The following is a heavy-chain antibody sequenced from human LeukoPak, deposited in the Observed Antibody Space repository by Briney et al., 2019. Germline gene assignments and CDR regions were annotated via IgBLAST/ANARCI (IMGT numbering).Heavy chain of an antibody. D-gene: IGHD2-21*01. J-gene: IGHJ5*02. CDR1: GFTFSNAW. CDR3: TTAHVYGDSNWFDP. V-gene: IGHV3-15*01. CDR2: IKSKTDGGTT. Sequence: PGGSLRLSCAASGFTFSNAWMSWVRQAPGKGLEWVGRIKSKTDGGTTDYAAPMKGRFTISRDDSKNTLYLQMNSLKNEHTAVYYCTTAHVYGDSNWFDPWGQGTLVTVSS.